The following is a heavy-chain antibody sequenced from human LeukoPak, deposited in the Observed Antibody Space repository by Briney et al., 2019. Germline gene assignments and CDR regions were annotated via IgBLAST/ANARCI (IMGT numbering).Heavy chain of an antibody. CDR3: AKDKGGYSLDYFDY. J-gene: IGHJ4*02. V-gene: IGHV3-23*01. CDR1: GFTFSSYA. Sequence: GGSLRLSCAASGFTFSSYAMSWVRRAPGKGLEWVSAISGSGGSTYHADSVKGRFTISRDNSKNTLYLQMNSLRAEDTAVYYCAKDKGGYSLDYFDYWGQGTLVTVSS. CDR2: ISGSGGST. D-gene: IGHD5-12*01.